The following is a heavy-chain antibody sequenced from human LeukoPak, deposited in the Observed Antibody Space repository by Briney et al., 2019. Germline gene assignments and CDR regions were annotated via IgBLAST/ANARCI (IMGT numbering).Heavy chain of an antibody. CDR3: AKSVDYYDSSVNFDF. J-gene: IGHJ4*02. Sequence: GGSLRLSCETSGFTFEKYFMNWVRQAPGKGLEWVSGISGSGGNTYYADSVKGRFTIFRDNSKSTLYLQMNSLRAEDTAVYYCAKSVDYYDSSVNFDFWGQGTLVTVSS. V-gene: IGHV3-23*01. D-gene: IGHD3-22*01. CDR2: ISGSGGNT. CDR1: GFTFEKYF.